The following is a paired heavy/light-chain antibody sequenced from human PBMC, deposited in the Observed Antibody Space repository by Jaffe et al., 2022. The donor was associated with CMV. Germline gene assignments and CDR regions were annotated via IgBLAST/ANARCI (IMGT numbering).Light chain of an antibody. CDR3: QQYSGIPQT. Sequence: DIQMTQSPSSLSVFVGDRVIITCRASQGITNSLAWYQQKPGKAPKLLLYAASRLESGVPSRFSGSGSGTDFTLTISSLQPEDFATYYCQQYSGIPQTFGQGTKVEIK. CDR1: QGITNS. V-gene: IGKV1-NL1*01. J-gene: IGKJ1*01. CDR2: AAS.
Heavy chain of an antibody. CDR2: FYYRGST. Sequence: QVQLQESGPGLVKPSETLSLTCTVSGDSITNYYWSWIRQPPGKGLEWIGYFYYRGSTRYNPSLKSRVTITVDPSKNQFSLNLTSVTAADTAVYYCAKTKGLEWLTLPDSWGQGILVTVSS. D-gene: IGHD3-3*01. CDR1: GDSITNYY. J-gene: IGHJ4*02. CDR3: AKTKGLEWLTLPDS. V-gene: IGHV4-59*01.